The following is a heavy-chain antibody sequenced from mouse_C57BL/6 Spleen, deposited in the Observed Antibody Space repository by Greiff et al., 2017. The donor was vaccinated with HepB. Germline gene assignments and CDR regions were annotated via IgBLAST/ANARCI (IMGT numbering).Heavy chain of an antibody. CDR3: TRWGFFITPH. CDR2: IDPETGGT. CDR1: GYTFTDYE. J-gene: IGHJ3*01. Sequence: VQLQQSGAELVRPGASVTLSCKASGYTFTDYEMHWVKQTPVHGLEWIGAIDPETGGTAYNQKFKGKAILTADKSSSTAYMELRSLTSEDSAVYYCTRWGFFITPHGGQGTLVTVSA. V-gene: IGHV1-15*01. D-gene: IGHD1-1*01.